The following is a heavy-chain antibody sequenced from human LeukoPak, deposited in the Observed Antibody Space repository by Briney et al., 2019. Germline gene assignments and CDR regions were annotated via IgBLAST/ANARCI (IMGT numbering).Heavy chain of an antibody. D-gene: IGHD3-9*01. V-gene: IGHV4-34*01. CDR3: ARLGEDYDILTGAPVWYFDL. J-gene: IGHJ2*01. CDR1: GGSFSGYY. CDR2: INHSGST. Sequence: SETLSLTCAVYGGSFSGYYWSWIRQPPGKGLEWIGEINHSGSTNYNPSLKSRVTISVDTSENQFSLKLSSVTAADTAVYYCARLGEDYDILTGAPVWYFDLWGRGTLVTVSS.